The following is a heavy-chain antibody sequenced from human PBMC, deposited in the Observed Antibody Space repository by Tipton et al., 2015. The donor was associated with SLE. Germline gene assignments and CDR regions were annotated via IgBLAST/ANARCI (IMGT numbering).Heavy chain of an antibody. D-gene: IGHD6-19*01. CDR3: ARDQRSSGWYGQPDY. Sequence: RSLRLSCAASGFIFSSYAVHWVRPAPGKGLEWLAVISYDGSNKYYADSVKGRFTISRDNSKNTLYLQMNSLRVEDTAVYYCARDQRSSGWYGQPDYWGQGTLVTVSS. V-gene: IGHV3-30-3*01. J-gene: IGHJ4*02. CDR1: GFIFSSYA. CDR2: ISYDGSNK.